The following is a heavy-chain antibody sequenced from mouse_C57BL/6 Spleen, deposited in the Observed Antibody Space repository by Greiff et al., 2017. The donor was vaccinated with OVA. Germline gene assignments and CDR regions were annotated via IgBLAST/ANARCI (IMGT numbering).Heavy chain of an antibody. Sequence: LVESEGGLVQPGSSMKLSCTASGFTFSDYYMAWVRQVPEKGLEWVANINYDGSSTYYLDSLKSRFIISRDNAKNILYLQMSSLKSEDTATYYCGREETGTAWFAYWGQGTLVTVSA. CDR3: GREETGTAWFAY. CDR2: INYDGSST. V-gene: IGHV5-16*01. D-gene: IGHD4-1*01. CDR1: GFTFSDYY. J-gene: IGHJ3*01.